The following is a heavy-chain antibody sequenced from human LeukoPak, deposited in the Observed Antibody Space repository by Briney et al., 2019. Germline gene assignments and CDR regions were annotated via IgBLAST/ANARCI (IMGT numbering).Heavy chain of an antibody. V-gene: IGHV3-30*18. CDR1: GFTFSSYG. CDR3: AKVRNCYGDCYYFDY. J-gene: IGHJ4*02. Sequence: GGSLRLSCAASGFTFSSYGMHWVRQAPGKGLEWVAVISYDGSNKYYADSVKGRFTISRDNSKNTLYLQMNSLRAEDTAVYYCAKVRNCYGDCYYFDYWGQGTLVTVSS. D-gene: IGHD2-2*01. CDR2: ISYDGSNK.